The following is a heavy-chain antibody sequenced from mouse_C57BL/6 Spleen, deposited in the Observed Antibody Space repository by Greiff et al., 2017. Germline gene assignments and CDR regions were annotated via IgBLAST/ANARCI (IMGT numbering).Heavy chain of an antibody. J-gene: IGHJ4*01. V-gene: IGHV1-69*01. CDR2: IDPSDSYT. CDR3: ARLLRRDYAMDY. D-gene: IGHD2-3*01. CDR1: GYTFTSYW. Sequence: VQLQQSGAELVMPGASVKLSCKASGYTFTSYWMHWVKQRPGQGLEWIGEIDPSDSYTNYNQKFKGKSTLTVDKSSSTAYMQLSSLTSEDSAVYYCARLLRRDYAMDYWGQGTSVTVSS.